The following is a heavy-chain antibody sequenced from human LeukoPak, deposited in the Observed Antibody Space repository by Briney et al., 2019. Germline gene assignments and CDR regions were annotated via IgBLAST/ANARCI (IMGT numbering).Heavy chain of an antibody. CDR3: AKPKDNSLYCFDY. CDR2: ISGSGGST. V-gene: IGHV3-23*01. J-gene: IGHJ4*02. D-gene: IGHD1-20*01. CDR1: AFTFRSYA. Sequence: GGSLRLSCAASAFTFRSYAMSWVRQAGGKALECVSAISGSGGSTYYADSVKGRFTISRDNSKNTLYLQMSSLRAEDTAVYYCAKPKDNSLYCFDYWGQGTLVTVSS.